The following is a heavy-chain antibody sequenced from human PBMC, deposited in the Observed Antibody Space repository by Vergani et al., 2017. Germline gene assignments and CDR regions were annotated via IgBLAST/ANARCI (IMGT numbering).Heavy chain of an antibody. CDR3: ARDGSPNVGFDP. CDR2: IYYSGST. D-gene: IGHD1-1*01. J-gene: IGHJ5*02. CDR1: GGSISSSSYY. V-gene: IGHV4-61*05. Sequence: QLQLQESGPGLVKPSETLSLTCTVSGGSISSSSYYWGWIRQPPGKGLEWIGYIYYSGSTNYNPSLKSRVTISVDTSKNQFSLKLSSVTAADTAVYYCARDGSPNVGFDPWGQGTLVTVSS.